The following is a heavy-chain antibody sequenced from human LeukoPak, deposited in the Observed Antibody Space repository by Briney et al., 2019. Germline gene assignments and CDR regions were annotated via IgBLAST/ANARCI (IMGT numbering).Heavy chain of an antibody. J-gene: IGHJ4*02. CDR3: ASDLRAAPGEFKN. V-gene: IGHV3-7*01. D-gene: IGHD3-10*01. Sequence: GGSLRLSCAASGFTLSTYWMSWVRQAPGKGLEWVANIKQGGSEKYYVDSVKGRFTISRDNAKNSLYLQMNSLRAEDTAVYYCASDLRAAPGEFKNWGQGTLVTVSS. CDR1: GFTLSTYW. CDR2: IKQGGSEK.